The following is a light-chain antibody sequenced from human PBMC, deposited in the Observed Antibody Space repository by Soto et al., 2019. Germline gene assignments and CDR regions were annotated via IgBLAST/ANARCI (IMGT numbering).Light chain of an antibody. Sequence: QSVLTQPRSVSGSPGQSVTFSCTGTSGDVGGFDYVSWYQHHPGRAPKLIIYDLNKRPSGVPDRFSGSKSGNTASLTISGLQAEDEADYYCHVWDSSSDHYVFGTGTKLTVL. CDR3: HVWDSSSDHYV. V-gene: IGLV2-11*01. CDR1: SGDVGGFDY. CDR2: DLN. J-gene: IGLJ1*01.